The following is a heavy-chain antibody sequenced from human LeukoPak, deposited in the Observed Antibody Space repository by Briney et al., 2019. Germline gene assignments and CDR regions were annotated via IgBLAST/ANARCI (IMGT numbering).Heavy chain of an antibody. J-gene: IGHJ4*02. D-gene: IGHD2-15*01. CDR2: ISSSGSAI. Sequence: GGSLRLSCVGSGFTFSDYYLSWIRQVPGKGLEWILYISSSGSAIFYADSVKGRFTISRDNARNSVFLQMNSLRVEDTAIYFCVRRVISKQIVAVVADWGQGTLVTVSS. CDR3: VRRVISKQIVAVVAD. V-gene: IGHV3-11*01. CDR1: GFTFSDYY.